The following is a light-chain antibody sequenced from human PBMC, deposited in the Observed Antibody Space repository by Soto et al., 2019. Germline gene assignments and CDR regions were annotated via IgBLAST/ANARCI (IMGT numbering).Light chain of an antibody. Sequence: QSALTQPASVSGSPGQSITISCTGTSSDVGSYNIVSWYQQHPGKAPKLMIYEGSKRPSGVSNRFSGSKSGNTASLTISGLQAEDEADYYCSPYAGSSTWVFGGGTKLTVL. CDR2: EGS. J-gene: IGLJ3*02. V-gene: IGLV2-23*01. CDR1: SSDVGSYNI. CDR3: SPYAGSSTWV.